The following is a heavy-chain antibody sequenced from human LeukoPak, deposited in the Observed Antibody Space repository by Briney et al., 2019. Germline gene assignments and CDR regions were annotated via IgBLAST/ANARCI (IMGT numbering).Heavy chain of an antibody. Sequence: GESLKISCKGSGYSFTSYWIGWVRQMPGKGLEWMGIIYPDDSDTRYSPSFQGQVTISADKSISTAYLQWSSLKASDTAMYYCARGDCSGGSCYPIDYWGQGTLVTVSS. CDR3: ARGDCSGGSCYPIDY. J-gene: IGHJ4*02. CDR2: IYPDDSDT. V-gene: IGHV5-51*01. CDR1: GYSFTSYW. D-gene: IGHD2-15*01.